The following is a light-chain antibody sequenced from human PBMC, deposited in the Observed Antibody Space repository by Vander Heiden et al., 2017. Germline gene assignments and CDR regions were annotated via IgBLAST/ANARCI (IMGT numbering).Light chain of an antibody. J-gene: IGKJ3*01. CDR2: TAS. CDR3: QQLNSYPRT. V-gene: IGKV1-9*01. Sequence: IQLTQSPSFLSASVGDRVTITCRASQGISASLAWYQQRPGKAPKLLIYTASTLQRGVPSRFSGSGSGTEFTLTISSLQPEDFATYYCQQLNSYPRTFGPGTKVDIK. CDR1: QGISAS.